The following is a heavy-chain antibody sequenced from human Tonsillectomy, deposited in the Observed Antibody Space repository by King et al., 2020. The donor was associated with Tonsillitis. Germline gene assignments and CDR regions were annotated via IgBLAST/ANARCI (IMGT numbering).Heavy chain of an antibody. CDR2: IYYSGST. CDR1: GGSISSYY. CDR3: ARTNTWHWGLNWIDP. Sequence: VQLQESGPGLVKPSETLYLTCTVSGGSISSYYWSWIRQPPGKGLEWIGYIYYSGSTNYNPSLKSRVTISVDTSKNQFSLKLSSVTAADTAVYYCARTNTWHWGLNWIDPWGQGTLVTVSS. D-gene: IGHD2-21*01. V-gene: IGHV4-59*08. J-gene: IGHJ5*02.